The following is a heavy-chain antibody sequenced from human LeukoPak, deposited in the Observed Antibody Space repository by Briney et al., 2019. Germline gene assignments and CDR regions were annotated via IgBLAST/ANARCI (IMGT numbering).Heavy chain of an antibody. J-gene: IGHJ3*02. Sequence: GASVKVSCKASGGTFSSYAISWVRQAPGQGLEWMGGIIPIFGTANYAQKFQGRVTITTDESTSTAYMELSSLRSEDTAVYYCARDSGISGYVLRGNAFDIWGQGTMVTVPS. V-gene: IGHV1-69*05. D-gene: IGHD5-12*01. CDR2: IIPIFGTA. CDR3: ARDSGISGYVLRGNAFDI. CDR1: GGTFSSYA.